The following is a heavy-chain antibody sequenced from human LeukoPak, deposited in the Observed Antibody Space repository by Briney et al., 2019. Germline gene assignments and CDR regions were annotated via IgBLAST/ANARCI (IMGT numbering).Heavy chain of an antibody. V-gene: IGHV1-69*13. D-gene: IGHD2-15*01. CDR1: GGTFSSYA. Sequence: ASVNVSCKASGGTFSSYAISWVRQAPGQGLEWMGGIIPIFGTANYAQKFQGRVTITADESTSTAYMELSSLRSEDTAVYYCASCIVVVHSEYYYYGMDVWGQGTTVTVSS. CDR3: ASCIVVVHSEYYYYGMDV. CDR2: IIPIFGTA. J-gene: IGHJ6*02.